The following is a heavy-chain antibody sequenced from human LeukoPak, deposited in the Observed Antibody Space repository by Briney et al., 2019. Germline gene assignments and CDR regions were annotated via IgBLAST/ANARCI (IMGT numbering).Heavy chain of an antibody. CDR2: IHYSGST. CDR1: GGSVSGGSYY. Sequence: PSETLSLTSTVSGGSVSGGSYYWSWIRQPPGKGLECIGYIHYSGSTNTNPSLKSRVTISINTSQNQFSLKLSSVTAADTAVYYCVRDRGGYSGYEYGFDYWGQGTLVTVSS. J-gene: IGHJ4*02. V-gene: IGHV4-61*01. D-gene: IGHD5-12*01. CDR3: VRDRGGYSGYEYGFDY.